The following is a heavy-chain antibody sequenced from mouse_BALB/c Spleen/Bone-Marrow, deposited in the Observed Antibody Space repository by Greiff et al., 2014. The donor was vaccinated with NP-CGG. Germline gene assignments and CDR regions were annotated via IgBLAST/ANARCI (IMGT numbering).Heavy chain of an antibody. CDR1: GYTFTSYT. CDR2: INPSSGYT. CDR3: ALANWGIGGPFAY. Sequence: VKLQESGAELARPGASVKMSCKASGYTFTSYTMHWVKQRPGQGLEWIGYINPSSGYTNYNQKFKDKATLTADKSSSTAYMQLSSLTSEDSAVYYCALANWGIGGPFAYWAQGTRVTVSA. J-gene: IGHJ3*01. V-gene: IGHV1-4*01. D-gene: IGHD4-1*01.